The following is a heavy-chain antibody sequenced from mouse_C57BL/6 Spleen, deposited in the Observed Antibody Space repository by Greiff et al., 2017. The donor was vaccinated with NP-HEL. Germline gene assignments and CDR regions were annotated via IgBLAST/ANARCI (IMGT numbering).Heavy chain of an antibody. CDR1: GYTFTSYW. J-gene: IGHJ3*01. D-gene: IGHD1-1*01. Sequence: QVQLQQPGAELVMPGASVKLSCKASGYTFTSYWMHWVKQRPGQGLEWIGEIDPSDSYTNYNQKFKGKSTLTVDKSSSTAYMQLSSLTSEDSAVYYCARDYYGSSYGWFAYWGQGTRVTVSA. CDR2: IDPSDSYT. CDR3: ARDYYGSSYGWFAY. V-gene: IGHV1-69*01.